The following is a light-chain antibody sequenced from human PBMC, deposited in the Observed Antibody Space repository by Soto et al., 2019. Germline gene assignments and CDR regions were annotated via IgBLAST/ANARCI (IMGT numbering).Light chain of an antibody. Sequence: GDRVTITWRASQSIASHLNWYQLKPGEAPKVLIFAASSLQSGVPSRFSGSRSGPDFTLTISSLQPEDFATYYCQQSYSSPPTFGQGTKVDIK. CDR1: QSIASH. CDR2: AAS. J-gene: IGKJ1*01. V-gene: IGKV1-39*01. CDR3: QQSYSSPPT.